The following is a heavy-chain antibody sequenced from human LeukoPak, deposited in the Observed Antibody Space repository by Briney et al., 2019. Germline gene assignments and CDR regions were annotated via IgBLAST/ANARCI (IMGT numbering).Heavy chain of an antibody. CDR2: INPSGGST. Sequence: ASVKVSCKASGYTFTSYYMHWVRQAPGQGLEWMGIINPSGGSTSYAQKFQGRVTMTRDTSTSTVYMELSSLRSEDTAVYFCARDHGGIVVVPAAIFGASDYWGQGTLVTVSS. V-gene: IGHV1-46*01. CDR1: GYTFTSYY. CDR3: ARDHGGIVVVPAAIFGASDY. D-gene: IGHD2-2*02. J-gene: IGHJ4*02.